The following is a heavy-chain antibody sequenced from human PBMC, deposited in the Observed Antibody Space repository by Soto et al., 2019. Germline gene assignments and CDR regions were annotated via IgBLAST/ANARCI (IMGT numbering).Heavy chain of an antibody. D-gene: IGHD1-26*01. Sequence: PGGSLRLSCAASGFTVSSKYMTWVRQAPGKGLEWIGYIYYSGSTNYNPSLKSRVTISVDTSKNQFSLKLSSVTAADTAVYYCARASKVGWFDPWGQGTLVTVSS. CDR2: IYYSGST. V-gene: IGHV4-59*02. CDR3: ARASKVGWFDP. J-gene: IGHJ5*02. CDR1: GFTVSSKY.